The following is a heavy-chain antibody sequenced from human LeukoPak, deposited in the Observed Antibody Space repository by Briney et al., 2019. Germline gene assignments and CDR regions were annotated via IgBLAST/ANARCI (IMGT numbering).Heavy chain of an antibody. CDR3: ARERVPAAIDY. D-gene: IGHD2-2*01. V-gene: IGHV4-38-2*02. CDR1: GYSISSGYY. Sequence: SETVSLTCTVSGYSISSGYYWGWIGQPPGKGLEWIGSIYHSGSTYYNPSLKSRVTISVDTSKNQFSLKLSSVTAADTAVYYCARERVPAAIDYWGQGTLVTVSS. CDR2: IYHSGST. J-gene: IGHJ4*02.